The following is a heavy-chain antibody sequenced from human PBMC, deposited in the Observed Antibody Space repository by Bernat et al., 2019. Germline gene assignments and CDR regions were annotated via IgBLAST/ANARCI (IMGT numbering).Heavy chain of an antibody. CDR1: AFIFTDAW. Sequence: EVQLVESGGDLVKPGESLRLSCATSAFIFTDAWMNCVRQAPGKGLEWVGRIKSKTDGGTTEYAAPVKGRFTISRDDSKNTVYLQMNSLKIEDTAIYYCNTDRITTFGRFWGQGTLVTVSS. V-gene: IGHV3-15*07. CDR3: NTDRITTFGRF. J-gene: IGHJ4*02. D-gene: IGHD3-3*01. CDR2: IKSKTDGGTT.